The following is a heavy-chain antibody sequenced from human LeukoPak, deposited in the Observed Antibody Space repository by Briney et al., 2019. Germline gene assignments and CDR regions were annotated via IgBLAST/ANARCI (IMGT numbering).Heavy chain of an antibody. Sequence: EGSLRLSCAASGFTFSSYAMGWVRQAPGKGLEWVSAITGSAGGTYYADSVKGRSAISRDNSKNTLYLDMNSLRAEDTAVYYCAKGSSSVWPYYFDYWGQGALVTASS. J-gene: IGHJ4*02. CDR1: GFTFSSYA. V-gene: IGHV3-23*01. D-gene: IGHD5/OR15-5a*01. CDR3: AKGSSSVWPYYFDY. CDR2: ITGSAGGT.